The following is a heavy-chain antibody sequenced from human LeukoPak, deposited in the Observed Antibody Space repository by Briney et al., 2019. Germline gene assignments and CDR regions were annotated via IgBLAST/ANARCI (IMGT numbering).Heavy chain of an antibody. J-gene: IGHJ3*01. Sequence: GGSLRLSCAASGFTVSSNYMSWVRQAPGKGLEWVSVIYSGGSTYYADSVKGRFTISRDNSKNTLYLQMNSLRAEDTAVYYCARSSCSSSSSVWGQGTMVTVSS. CDR2: IYSGGST. D-gene: IGHD6-6*01. CDR1: GFTVSSNY. V-gene: IGHV3-53*01. CDR3: ARSSCSSSSSV.